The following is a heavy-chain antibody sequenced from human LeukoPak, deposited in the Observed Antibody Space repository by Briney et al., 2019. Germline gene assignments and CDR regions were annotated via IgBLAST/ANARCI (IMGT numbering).Heavy chain of an antibody. CDR3: ARDGIQLWSDY. J-gene: IGHJ4*02. CDR1: GFTFSSYE. Sequence: GGSLRLSCAASGFTFSSYEMNWVRQAPGKGLEWVSYISSSGSTIYYADSVKGRFTISRDNAKNSLYLQMNSLRAEDTAVYYCARDGIQLWSDYWGQGTLVTVSS. CDR2: ISSSGSTI. V-gene: IGHV3-48*03. D-gene: IGHD5-18*01.